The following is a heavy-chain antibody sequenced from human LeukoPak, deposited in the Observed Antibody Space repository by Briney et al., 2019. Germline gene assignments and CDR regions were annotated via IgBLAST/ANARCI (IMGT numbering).Heavy chain of an antibody. CDR3: ARDPFDDYYGMDV. J-gene: IGHJ6*02. Sequence: GGSLRLSCAASGFTFSSYAMSWVRQAPGKGLEWVSAISGSGGSTYYADSVKGRFTISRDNAKNSLYLQMNSLRAEDTAVYYCARDPFDDYYGMDVWGQGTTVTVSS. D-gene: IGHD2/OR15-2a*01. CDR2: ISGSGGST. CDR1: GFTFSSYA. V-gene: IGHV3-23*01.